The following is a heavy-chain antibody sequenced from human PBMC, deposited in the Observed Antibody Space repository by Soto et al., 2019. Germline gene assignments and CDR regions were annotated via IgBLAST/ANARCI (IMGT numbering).Heavy chain of an antibody. D-gene: IGHD5-18*01. CDR2: IVPLSGAT. J-gene: IGHJ4*02. CDR3: ARGGVDTVTFDY. CDR1: GGSLNNYL. V-gene: IGHV1-69*01. Sequence: QVQLVQSGAEMKKPGSSVKVSCKASGGSLNNYLITWVRQAPGQGLEWLGEIVPLSGATNSAQKFQGRVTITSDDSTKTADMELRSLRPEDTAMYFCARGGVDTVTFDYWGQGTLVTVSS.